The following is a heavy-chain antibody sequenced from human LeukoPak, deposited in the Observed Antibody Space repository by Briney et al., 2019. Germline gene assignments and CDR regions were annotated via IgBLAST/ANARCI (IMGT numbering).Heavy chain of an antibody. CDR1: GFTFSNYW. CDR3: ARIPAIYYYYMDV. CDR2: IKQDGSEK. V-gene: IGHV3-7*01. J-gene: IGHJ6*03. Sequence: GGSLRLXCAASGFTFSNYWMSWVRQAPGKVLEWVANIKQDGSEKYYVDSMKGRFTISRDNAKNLLYLQMNSLRAEDTAVYYCARIPAIYYYYMDVWGKGTTVTVSS. D-gene: IGHD2-2*01.